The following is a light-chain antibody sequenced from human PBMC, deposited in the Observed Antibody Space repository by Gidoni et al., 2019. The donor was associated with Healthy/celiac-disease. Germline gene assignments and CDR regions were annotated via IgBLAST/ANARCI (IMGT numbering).Light chain of an antibody. CDR2: GAS. V-gene: IGKV3-20*01. CDR1: QSVSSSY. CDR3: QQYGSSLIFT. J-gene: IGKJ3*01. Sequence: IVLTKSPGTLSVSPGERATLSCRASQSVSSSYIAWYQQKPGHAPRLLIYGASSRATGIPDRFSGSESGTDFTLTISRLEPEDFAVYYCQQYGSSLIFTFGPGTKVDIK.